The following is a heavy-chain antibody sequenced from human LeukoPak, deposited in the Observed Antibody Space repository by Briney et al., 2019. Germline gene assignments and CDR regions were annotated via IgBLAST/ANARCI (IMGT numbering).Heavy chain of an antibody. CDR3: TTEARTAMVIDY. V-gene: IGHV3-23*01. CDR1: GLTFSSYG. CDR2: ISGSGGKT. J-gene: IGHJ4*02. Sequence: GGSLRLSCAASGLTFSSYGMSWVRQAPGKGLDWVSAISGSGGKTYYADSVKGRFTISRDNSKNTLYLQMNSLRAEDTAVYYCTTEARTAMVIDYWGQGTLVTVSS. D-gene: IGHD5-18*01.